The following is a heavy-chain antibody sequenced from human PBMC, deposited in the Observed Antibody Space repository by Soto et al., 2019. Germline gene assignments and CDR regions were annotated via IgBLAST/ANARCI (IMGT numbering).Heavy chain of an antibody. CDR2: IRGSGGST. J-gene: IGHJ4*02. Sequence: GGSLRLSCAASGFTFSSYAMSWVRQAPGKGLEWVSAIRGSGGSTYYADSVKGRFTIARDNSKKTLYLQMNSLRAEDTAVYYCATDAVVPAAMRGDYWGQGTLVTVSS. V-gene: IGHV3-23*01. D-gene: IGHD2-2*01. CDR1: GFTFSSYA. CDR3: ATDAVVPAAMRGDY.